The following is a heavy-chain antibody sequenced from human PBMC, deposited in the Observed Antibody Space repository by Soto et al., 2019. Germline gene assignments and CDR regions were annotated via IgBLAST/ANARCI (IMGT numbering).Heavy chain of an antibody. Sequence: SETLSLTFAVYGWSFSGYYWSWIRQPPGKGLEWIGEINHSGSTNYNPSLKSRVTISVDTSKNQFSLKLSSVTAADTAVYYCARGGNSYGSGSYYPHYYYGMDVWGQGTTVT. J-gene: IGHJ6*02. CDR2: INHSGST. CDR1: GWSFSGYY. V-gene: IGHV4-34*01. D-gene: IGHD3-10*01. CDR3: ARGGNSYGSGSYYPHYYYGMDV.